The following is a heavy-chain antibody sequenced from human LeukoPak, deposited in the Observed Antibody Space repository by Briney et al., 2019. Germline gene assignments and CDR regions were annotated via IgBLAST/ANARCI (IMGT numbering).Heavy chain of an antibody. V-gene: IGHV3-23*01. CDR2: ISGSGGNV. CDR3: ARDIRNYYDSGAYGWFDP. CDR1: GFSFSSYA. J-gene: IGHJ5*02. Sequence: GGSLRLSCATSGFSFSSYAMSWVRQAPGKGLEWVSSISGSGGNVYYAGSVRGRFTISRDNSKNTVYLQMNSLRAEDTATYYCARDIRNYYDSGAYGWFDPWGQGTLVPVSS. D-gene: IGHD3-10*01.